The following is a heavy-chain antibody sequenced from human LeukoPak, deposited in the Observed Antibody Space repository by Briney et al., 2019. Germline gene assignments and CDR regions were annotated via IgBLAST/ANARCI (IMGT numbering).Heavy chain of an antibody. CDR1: GYTFTSYD. CDR2: MNPNSGNT. D-gene: IGHD3-9*01. V-gene: IGHV1-8*03. CDR3: AKDAMDNILTGYYLDD. J-gene: IGHJ4*02. Sequence: ASVKVSCKASGYTFTSYDINWVRQATGQGLEWMGWMNPNSGNTGYAQKFQGRVTITRNTSISTAYMELSSLRSEDTAVYYCAKDAMDNILTGYYLDDWGQGTPVTVSS.